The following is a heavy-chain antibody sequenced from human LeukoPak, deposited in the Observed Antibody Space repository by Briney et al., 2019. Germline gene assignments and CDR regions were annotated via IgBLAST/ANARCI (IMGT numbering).Heavy chain of an antibody. CDR1: GGSFSGYY. CDR2: IYYSGST. V-gene: IGHV4-39*01. Sequence: SETLSLTCAVYGGSFSGYYWGWIRQPPGKGLEWIGSIYYSGSTYYNPSLKSRVTISVDTSKNQFSLKLSSVTAADTAVYYCASVITYYYGSGNAYWGQGTLVTVSS. D-gene: IGHD3-10*01. J-gene: IGHJ4*02. CDR3: ASVITYYYGSGNAY.